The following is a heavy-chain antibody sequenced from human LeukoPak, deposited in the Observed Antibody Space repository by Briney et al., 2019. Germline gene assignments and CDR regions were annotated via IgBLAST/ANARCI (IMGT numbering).Heavy chain of an antibody. J-gene: IGHJ4*02. CDR1: GYTFSSYG. CDR2: ISAYNGDT. D-gene: IGHD6-6*01. Sequence: ASVKVSCKTSGYTFSSYGISWVRQAPGQGLEWMGWISAYNGDTNSAPKLQGSVTMTKDTSTSTAYMELRSLRSDDTAVYYCARDLRSSSVYYFDYWGQGTLITVSS. V-gene: IGHV1-18*01. CDR3: ARDLRSSSVYYFDY.